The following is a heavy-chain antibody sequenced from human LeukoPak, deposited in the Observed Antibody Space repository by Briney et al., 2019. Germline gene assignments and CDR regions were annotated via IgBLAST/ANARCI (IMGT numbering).Heavy chain of an antibody. V-gene: IGHV1-3*01. CDR1: GYTFTSYA. J-gene: IGHJ3*02. Sequence: ASVKVSCKASGYTFTSYAMHWVRQAPGQRLEWMGWINAGNGNTKYSQKFQGRVTITRDTSASTAYMELSGLRSEDTAVYYCAQLGSYDFWSGSGVDAFDIWGQGTMVTVSS. D-gene: IGHD3-3*01. CDR3: AQLGSYDFWSGSGVDAFDI. CDR2: INAGNGNT.